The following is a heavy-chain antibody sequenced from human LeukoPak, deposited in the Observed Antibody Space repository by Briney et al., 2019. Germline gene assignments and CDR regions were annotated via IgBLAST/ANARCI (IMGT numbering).Heavy chain of an antibody. J-gene: IGHJ6*03. Sequence: SGGSLTLSCAAYGFTFCNYGMLCVRQAPGKGLEWVAFIRFDGTSKYYAESVKGRFTISRDNSQNTVSLQLNNLRTEDTALYYCAKTSLSDASGHYYYMDVWGKGTTVTVSS. D-gene: IGHD3-3*01. CDR3: AKTSLSDASGHYYYMDV. V-gene: IGHV3-30*02. CDR1: GFTFCNYG. CDR2: IRFDGTSK.